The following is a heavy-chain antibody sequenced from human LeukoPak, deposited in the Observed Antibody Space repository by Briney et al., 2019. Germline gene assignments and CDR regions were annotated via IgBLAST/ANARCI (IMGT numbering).Heavy chain of an antibody. V-gene: IGHV4-39*07. J-gene: IGHJ4*02. CDR1: GGSIRSSSYY. CDR2: IYYSGNT. CDR3: ARDPRYFDWLLKRYYFDY. Sequence: SETLSLTCTVSGGSIRSSSYYWGWIRQPPGKGLEWIGSIYYSGNTFYNPSLKSRVTISVDTSKNQFSLKLSSVTAADTAVYYCARDPRYFDWLLKRYYFDYWGQGTLVTVSS. D-gene: IGHD3-9*01.